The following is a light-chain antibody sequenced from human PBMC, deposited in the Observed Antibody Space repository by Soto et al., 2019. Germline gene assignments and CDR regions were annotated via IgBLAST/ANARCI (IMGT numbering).Light chain of an antibody. CDR2: GAS. CDR3: QQYGSSTSIT. Sequence: EIVLTQSPGTLSLSPGERATISCRASQSVSSSYLAWYQQKPGQAPRLLIYGASSRATGIPDRFSGSGSGTDFTLTISRLEPEDFAVYYCQQYGSSTSITFGGGTKVEIK. V-gene: IGKV3-20*01. CDR1: QSVSSSY. J-gene: IGKJ4*01.